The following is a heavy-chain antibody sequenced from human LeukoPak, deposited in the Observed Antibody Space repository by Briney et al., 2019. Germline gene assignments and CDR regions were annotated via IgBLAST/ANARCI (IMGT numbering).Heavy chain of an antibody. CDR3: ARDEVATILWHDY. J-gene: IGHJ4*02. CDR1: GFTFSSYS. CDR2: ISSSSGYI. D-gene: IGHD5-12*01. V-gene: IGHV3-21*01. Sequence: GGSLRLSCAASGFTFSSYSMNWVRQAPGKGLEWVSSISSSSGYIYYADSVKGRFTISRDNAKNSLYLQMNSLRAEDTAVYYCARDEVATILWHDYWGQGTLVTVSS.